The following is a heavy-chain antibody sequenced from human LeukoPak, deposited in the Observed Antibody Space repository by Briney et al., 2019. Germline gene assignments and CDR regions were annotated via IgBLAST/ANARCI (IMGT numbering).Heavy chain of an antibody. Sequence: GGSLRLSCAASGFTFSSYNMNWVRQAPGKGLEWVSSTTSSSSYIYYADSVKGRFTISRDNSKNTLYLQMNSLRAEDTAVYYCAKIPQVATCTVPNFDFWGQGTLVTVSS. CDR1: GFTFSSYN. CDR2: TTSSSSYI. J-gene: IGHJ4*02. CDR3: AKIPQVATCTVPNFDF. V-gene: IGHV3-21*04. D-gene: IGHD2-8*01.